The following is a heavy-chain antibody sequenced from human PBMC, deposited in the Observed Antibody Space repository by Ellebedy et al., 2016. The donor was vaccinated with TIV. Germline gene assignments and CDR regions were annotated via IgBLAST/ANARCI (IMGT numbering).Heavy chain of an antibody. V-gene: IGHV5-51*01. D-gene: IGHD6-19*01. CDR3: ARQIGDYSSGWYGFDY. CDR2: IYPGDSDT. Sequence: GESLKISXKGSGYSFTSYWIGWVRQMPGKGLEWMGIIYPGDSDTRNSPSFQGQVSTSADKSINTAYLQWSSLKASDTAMYYCARQIGDYSSGWYGFDYWGQGTLVTVSS. J-gene: IGHJ4*02. CDR1: GYSFTSYW.